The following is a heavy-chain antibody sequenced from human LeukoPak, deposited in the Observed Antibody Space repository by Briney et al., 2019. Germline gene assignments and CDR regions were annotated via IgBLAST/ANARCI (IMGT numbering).Heavy chain of an antibody. Sequence: GGSLRLSCAASGFTFSSYAMSWVRQAPGKGLEWVSVISGSGGSTYYADSVKGRFTISRDNSKNTLYLQMNSLRAEDTAVYYCAKATLYYDSSGALDYWGQGTLVTVSS. V-gene: IGHV3-23*01. CDR3: AKATLYYDSSGALDY. CDR1: GFTFSSYA. CDR2: ISGSGGST. J-gene: IGHJ4*02. D-gene: IGHD3-22*01.